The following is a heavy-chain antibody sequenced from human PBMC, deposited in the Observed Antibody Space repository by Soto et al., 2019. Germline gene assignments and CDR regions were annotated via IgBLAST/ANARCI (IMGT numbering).Heavy chain of an antibody. CDR2: IYYSGST. Sequence: QVQLQESGPGLVKPSETLSLTCTVSGGSISSYYWSWIRQPPGKGLEWIGYIYYSGSTNYNPSLKSRVTISVDTSKNQFSLKLSSVTAADTAVYYCARSTINTWNDPYYFDYWGQGTLVTVSS. D-gene: IGHD1-20*01. CDR3: ARSTINTWNDPYYFDY. CDR1: GGSISSYY. V-gene: IGHV4-59*01. J-gene: IGHJ4*02.